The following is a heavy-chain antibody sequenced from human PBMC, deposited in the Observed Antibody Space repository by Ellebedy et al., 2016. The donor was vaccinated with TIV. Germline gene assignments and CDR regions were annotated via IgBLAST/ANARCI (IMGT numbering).Heavy chain of an antibody. CDR3: ATVLMVYARFDF. Sequence: MPSETLSLTCTVSGGSISPYYWSWIRKPPGKGLEWIGYISYSGSTNYNPSLKSRVTISVDTSKNQFSLRLSSMTAADTAVYYCATVLMVYARFDFWGQGTLVTVSS. CDR2: ISYSGST. D-gene: IGHD2-8*01. V-gene: IGHV4-59*01. J-gene: IGHJ4*02. CDR1: GGSISPYY.